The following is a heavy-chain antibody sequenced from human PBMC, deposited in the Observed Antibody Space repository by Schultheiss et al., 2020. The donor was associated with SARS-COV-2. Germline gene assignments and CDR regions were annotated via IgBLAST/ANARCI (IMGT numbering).Heavy chain of an antibody. J-gene: IGHJ1*01. D-gene: IGHD1-14*01. CDR2: IYSGGST. V-gene: IGHV3-66*01. Sequence: GGSLRLSCAASGFTVSSNYMSWVRQAPGKGLEWVSVIYSGGSTYYADSVKGRFTISRDNSKNTLYLQMNSLRDEDTAVYYCARSGPRRKEYFQHWGQGTLVTVSS. CDR3: ARSGPRRKEYFQH. CDR1: GFTVSSNY.